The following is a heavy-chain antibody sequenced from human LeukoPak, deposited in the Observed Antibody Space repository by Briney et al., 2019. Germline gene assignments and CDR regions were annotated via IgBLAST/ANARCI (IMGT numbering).Heavy chain of an antibody. J-gene: IGHJ5*02. D-gene: IGHD1-26*01. Sequence: VRCLRLSRAAPGFTPTTYLIHKVRQAPGQGLESGTVIWYDGRNKLYAESVKGRFTISRDSSKTTLYLPVNSLRGEDTAVYYCAREGGESGSYGNWFDPWGEGTLVTVSS. CDR2: IWYDGRNK. CDR3: AREGGESGSYGNWFDP. V-gene: IGHV3-33*01. CDR1: GFTPTTYL.